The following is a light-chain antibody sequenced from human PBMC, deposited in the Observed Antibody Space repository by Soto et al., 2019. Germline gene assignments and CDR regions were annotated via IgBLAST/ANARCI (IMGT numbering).Light chain of an antibody. J-gene: IGKJ5*01. CDR3: QQSYSTPIT. CDR1: QSISSY. V-gene: IGKV1-39*01. Sequence: DIQMTQSPSSLSASVGDRVTITSRASQSISSYLNWYQQKPWKAPKLLIYAASSLQSGVPSRFSGSGSGTDFTLTISSLQPEDFATYYCQQSYSTPITFGQGTRLEIK. CDR2: AAS.